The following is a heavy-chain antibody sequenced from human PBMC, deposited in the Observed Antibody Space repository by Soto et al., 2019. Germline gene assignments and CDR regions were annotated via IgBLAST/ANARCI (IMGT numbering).Heavy chain of an antibody. V-gene: IGHV4-31*03. Sequence: PSETLSVTCTVSGGSISSGGYYLSWIRQHPGKGLEWIGYIYYSGSTYYNPSLKSRVTISVDTSKNQFSLKLSSVTAAETAVYSCERATGQQLVIGDARWFDPWGQGTLVTVSS. CDR1: GGSISSGGYY. CDR3: ERATGQQLVIGDARWFDP. CDR2: IYYSGST. J-gene: IGHJ5*02. D-gene: IGHD6-13*01.